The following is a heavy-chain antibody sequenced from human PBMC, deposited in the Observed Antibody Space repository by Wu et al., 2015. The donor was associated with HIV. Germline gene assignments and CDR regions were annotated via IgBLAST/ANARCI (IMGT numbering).Heavy chain of an antibody. J-gene: IGHJ6*03. D-gene: IGHD6-13*01. CDR3: ARGLTPGDFIPEQQLDVHYYYYMDV. Sequence: QVQLVQSGAEVKKPGASVKVSCKASGYTFTSYGISWVRQAPGQGLEWMGWISAYNGNTNYAQKLPGRVTMTTDTSTSTAYMELRSLRSDDTAVYYCARGLTPGDFIPEQQLDVHYYYYMDVWGKGTTVTVSS. CDR1: GYTFTSYG. CDR2: ISAYNGNT. V-gene: IGHV1-18*01.